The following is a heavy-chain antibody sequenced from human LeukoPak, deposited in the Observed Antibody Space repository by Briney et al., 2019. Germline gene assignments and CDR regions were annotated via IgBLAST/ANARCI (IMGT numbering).Heavy chain of an antibody. D-gene: IGHD6-13*01. V-gene: IGHV3-21*01. CDR3: ARDSQSRIWYSEFDY. J-gene: IGHJ4*02. CDR2: INILSNYI. Sequence: PGGSLRLSCAASGFTFSSYSMNWVRQAPGKGLEWVSSINILSNYIYYADSVKGRFTISRDNAKNSLYLQMNSLRAEDTAVYYCARDSQSRIWYSEFDYWGQGTLVTVSS. CDR1: GFTFSSYS.